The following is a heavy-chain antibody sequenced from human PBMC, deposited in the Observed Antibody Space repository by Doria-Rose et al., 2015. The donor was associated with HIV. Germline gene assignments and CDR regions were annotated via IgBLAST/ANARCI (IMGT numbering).Heavy chain of an antibody. CDR2: IFSDDER. V-gene: IGHV2-26*01. CDR1: GVSLSSPGMG. D-gene: IGHD6-13*01. Sequence: QESGPVLVKPTETLTLTCTVSGVSLSSPGMGVSWIRQPPGKALEWLANIFSDDERSYKTSLKSRTTISRGTSKSQVVLTMTDMDPVDTATYYCARIKSSRWYHKYYFNFWGQGTLVIVPA. J-gene: IGHJ4*02. CDR3: ARIKSSRWYHKYYFNF.